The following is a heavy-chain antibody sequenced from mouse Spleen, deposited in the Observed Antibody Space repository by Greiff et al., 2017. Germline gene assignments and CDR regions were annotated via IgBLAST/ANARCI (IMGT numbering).Heavy chain of an antibody. CDR1: GYSFTDYN. Sequence: VQLQQSGPELVKPGASVKISCKASGYSFTDYNMNWVKQSNGKSLEWIGVINPNYGTTSYNQKFKGKATMTVDKSSSTAYMQLNSLTSEDSAVYYCARTRDYDGAWFAYWGQGTLVTVSA. J-gene: IGHJ3*01. CDR2: INPNYGTT. V-gene: IGHV1-39*01. CDR3: ARTRDYDGAWFAY. D-gene: IGHD2-4*01.